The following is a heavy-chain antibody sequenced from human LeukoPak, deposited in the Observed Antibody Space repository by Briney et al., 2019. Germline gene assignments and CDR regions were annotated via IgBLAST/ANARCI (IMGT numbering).Heavy chain of an antibody. J-gene: IGHJ5*02. CDR3: ARVMVRANWFDP. D-gene: IGHD3-10*01. V-gene: IGHV4-31*11. CDR2: VYYSGST. Sequence: PSETLSLTCAVYGGSFSGYYWSWIRQHPGKGLEWIGYVYYSGSTYYNPSLKSRVTISVDTSKNQFSLKLSSVTAADTAVYYCARVMVRANWFDPWGQGTLVTVSP. CDR1: GGSFSGYY.